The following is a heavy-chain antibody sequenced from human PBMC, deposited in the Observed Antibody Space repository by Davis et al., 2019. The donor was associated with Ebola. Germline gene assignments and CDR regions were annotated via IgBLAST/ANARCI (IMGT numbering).Heavy chain of an antibody. CDR1: GYSFTSYW. CDR2: IYPGDSDT. V-gene: IGHV5-51*01. Sequence: GESLKISCKGSGYSFTSYWIGWVRQMPGKGLEWMGIIYPGDSDTRYSPSFQGQVTISADKSISTAYLQWSSLKASDTAMYYCARRGGYDYVGYYYGMDVWGQGTTVTVSS. CDR3: ARRGGYDYVGYYYGMDV. J-gene: IGHJ6*02. D-gene: IGHD5-12*01.